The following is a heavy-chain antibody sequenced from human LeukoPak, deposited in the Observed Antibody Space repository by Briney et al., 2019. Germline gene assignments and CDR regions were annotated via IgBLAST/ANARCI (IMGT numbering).Heavy chain of an antibody. CDR1: GGSISSGGYY. J-gene: IGHJ5*02. CDR2: IYYSGST. Sequence: PSETLSPTCTVSGGSISSGGYYWSWIRQHPGKGLEWIGYIYYSGSTYYNPSLKSRVTISVDTSKNQFSLKLSSVTAADTAVYYCARVEYSSSFWFDPWGQGTLVTVSS. CDR3: ARVEYSSSFWFDP. D-gene: IGHD6-13*01. V-gene: IGHV4-31*03.